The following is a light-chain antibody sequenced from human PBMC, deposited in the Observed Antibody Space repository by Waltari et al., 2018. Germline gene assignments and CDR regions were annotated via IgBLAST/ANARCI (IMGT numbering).Light chain of an antibody. V-gene: IGKV3-20*01. CDR3: KQYGSSPPYT. CDR1: QSVSSSY. CDR2: GAS. J-gene: IGKJ2*01. Sequence: EIVLTQSPGTLSLSPGERATLSCRASQSVSSSYLAWYQQKPGQAPSLLIYGASSRATGIPDRFRRSGSETDFTLTISRLEPEYFAVYYCKQYGSSPPYTFGQGTKLEIK.